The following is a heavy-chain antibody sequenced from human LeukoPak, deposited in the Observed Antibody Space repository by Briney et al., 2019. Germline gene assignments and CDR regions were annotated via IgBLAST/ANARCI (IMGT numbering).Heavy chain of an antibody. Sequence: ASVKVSCKASGYTFTSYDINWVRQATGLGLEWMGWMNPNSGNTGYAQKFQGRVTMTRNTSISTAYMELSSLRSEDTAVYYCARVRYSGYDFFDYWGQGTLVTVSS. CDR2: MNPNSGNT. J-gene: IGHJ4*02. V-gene: IGHV1-8*01. CDR3: ARVRYSGYDFFDY. D-gene: IGHD5-12*01. CDR1: GYTFTSYD.